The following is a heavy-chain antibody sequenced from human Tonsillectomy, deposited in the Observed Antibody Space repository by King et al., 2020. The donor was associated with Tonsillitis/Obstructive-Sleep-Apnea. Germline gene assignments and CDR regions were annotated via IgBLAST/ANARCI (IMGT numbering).Heavy chain of an antibody. CDR3: ARGLTIFGVVIRFGPWDNWFDP. CDR1: GFTFSSYS. Sequence: VQLVESGGGLVQPGGSLRLSCAASGFTFSSYSMNWVRQAPGKGLEWVSYISSSSSTIYYADSVKGRFTISRNNAKNSLYLQMNSLRDEDTAVYYCARGLTIFGVVIRFGPWDNWFDPWGQGTLVTVSS. D-gene: IGHD3-3*01. V-gene: IGHV3-48*02. CDR2: ISSSSSTI. J-gene: IGHJ5*02.